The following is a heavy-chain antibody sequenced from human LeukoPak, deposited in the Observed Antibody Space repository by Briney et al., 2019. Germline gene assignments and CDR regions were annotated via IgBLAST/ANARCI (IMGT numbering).Heavy chain of an antibody. CDR2: INPNSGGT. V-gene: IGHV1-2*02. Sequence: ASVKVSCKASGYTFTGYYMHWVRQAPGQGLEWMGWINPNSGGTNYAQKFQGRVTMTRDTSISTAYMELSRLRSDDTAVYYCARDHEGTGFLEWLLPDNWGQGTLVTVSS. J-gene: IGHJ4*02. D-gene: IGHD3-3*01. CDR1: GYTFTGYY. CDR3: ARDHEGTGFLEWLLPDN.